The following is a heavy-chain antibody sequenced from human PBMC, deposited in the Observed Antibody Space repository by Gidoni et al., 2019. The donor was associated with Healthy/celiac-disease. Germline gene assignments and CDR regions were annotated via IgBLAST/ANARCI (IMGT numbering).Heavy chain of an antibody. J-gene: IGHJ6*03. CDR2: IYYSGST. D-gene: IGHD5-18*01. V-gene: IGHV4-59*08. Sequence: QVQLQESGPGLVKPSETLSLTCTVPGGSIRSYYWSWVRQPPGKGLEWIGYIYYSGSTNYNPSLKSRVTMSVDTSKNQFALKLSSVTAADTAVYYCARRVDTAMVGGEYYYYMDVWGKGTTVTVSS. CDR3: ARRVDTAMVGGEYYYYMDV. CDR1: GGSIRSYY.